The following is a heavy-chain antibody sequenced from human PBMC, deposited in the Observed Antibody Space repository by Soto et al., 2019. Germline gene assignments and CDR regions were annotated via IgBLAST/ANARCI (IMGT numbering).Heavy chain of an antibody. CDR3: TRVGVGYSLGSGFTP. J-gene: IGHJ5*02. V-gene: IGHV3-30-3*01. Sequence: GGSLGLSCLASGVTLTGYAMHWVRHAPGKGLEWVASVSHDGTERYAASVRGRFTISRDISKSTVFLQMGSLSGEDTAVYYCTRVGVGYSLGSGFTPWGQGTLVTVSS. D-gene: IGHD5-18*01. CDR2: VSHDGTER. CDR1: GVTLTGYA.